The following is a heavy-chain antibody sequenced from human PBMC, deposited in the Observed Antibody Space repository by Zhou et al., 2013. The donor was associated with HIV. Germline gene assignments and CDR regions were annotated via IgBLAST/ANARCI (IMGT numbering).Heavy chain of an antibody. J-gene: IGHJ4*02. CDR2: MNPNSGNT. V-gene: IGHV1-8*03. D-gene: IGHD1-26*01. Sequence: QVHLVQSGAEVRRPGASVKVSCLASGYTFNSYDINWVRQATGQGLEWMGWMNPNSGNTGYAQKFQGRITLTRNTSINTAYMDLSSLRSEDTAVYYCARSRVGASAFDYWGQGTLVTVSS. CDR3: ARSRVGASAFDY. CDR1: GYTFNSYD.